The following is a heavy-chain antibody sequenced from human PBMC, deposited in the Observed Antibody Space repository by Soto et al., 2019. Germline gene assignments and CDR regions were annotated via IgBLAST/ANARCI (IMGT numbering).Heavy chain of an antibody. V-gene: IGHV1-18*04. CDR3: VMVDNYVTPTPQDV. CDR2: ISPYTGNT. D-gene: IGHD3-16*01. J-gene: IGHJ6*02. CDR1: GYKFSNYF. Sequence: ASVKVSCKTSGYKFSNYFIHWVRQAPGQGLEWMGWISPYTGNTHSATKVQGRLTMTTDTSTSTAYMDLGSLTSDDTAVYYCVMVDNYVTPTPQDVWGQGTTVTVSS.